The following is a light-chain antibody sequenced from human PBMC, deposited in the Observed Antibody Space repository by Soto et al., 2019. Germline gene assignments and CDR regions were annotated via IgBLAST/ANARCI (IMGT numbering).Light chain of an antibody. CDR3: QQYGSSPPTWT. CDR1: QSISSN. Sequence: DIQMTQSPSSLSASVGDRVTITCRASQSISSNLNWYQQKPGKVPKLLIYAASSLQSGVPSRFSGSGSGTDFTLTISRLEPEDFAVYYCQQYGSSPPTWTFGQGTKVDIK. J-gene: IGKJ1*01. V-gene: IGKV1-39*01. CDR2: AAS.